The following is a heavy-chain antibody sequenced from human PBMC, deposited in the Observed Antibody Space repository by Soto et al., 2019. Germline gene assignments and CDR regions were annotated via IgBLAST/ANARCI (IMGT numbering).Heavy chain of an antibody. CDR1: VFTFSHAW. Sequence: GWSLRLSCASSVFTFSHAWMSWVRQAPGKGLEWVGRIKSKADGETKDYGAPVRGRFTISRDDSKDTLYLQMNSLRIEDTAVYYCCVVKRRDQYSTSGYWFDPWGPGTLVTVSS. CDR3: CVVKRRDQYSTSGYWFDP. J-gene: IGHJ5*02. V-gene: IGHV3-15*01. CDR2: IKSKADGETK. D-gene: IGHD2-15*01.